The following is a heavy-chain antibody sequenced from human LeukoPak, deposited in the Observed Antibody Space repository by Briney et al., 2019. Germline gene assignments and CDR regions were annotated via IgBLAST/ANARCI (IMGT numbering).Heavy chain of an antibody. J-gene: IGHJ4*02. V-gene: IGHV3-74*01. Sequence: GGSLRLSCAASGFTFSSYWMHWVRQAPGRGLVWVSRINSDGSSTSYADSVKGRFTISRDNAKNTLYLQMNSLRAEDTAVYYCARESSVGAHKAFDYWGQGTLVTVSS. D-gene: IGHD1-26*01. CDR3: ARESSVGAHKAFDY. CDR1: GFTFSSYW. CDR2: INSDGSST.